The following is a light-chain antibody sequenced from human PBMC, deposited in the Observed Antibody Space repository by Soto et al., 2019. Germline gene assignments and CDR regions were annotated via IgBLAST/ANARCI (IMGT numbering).Light chain of an antibody. J-gene: IGKJ5*01. CDR3: QQAKSFPIT. CDR2: SAS. Sequence: DIHMTQSPSSVSAPLGDRVTITSRASQDIGNWMTWYQQKPGKAPKLLIYSASTLVRGVPSRFSGSGSGTEFTLTISGLQPEDSLTYYCQQAKSFPITFGQGTRLEI. CDR1: QDIGNW. V-gene: IGKV1-12*01.